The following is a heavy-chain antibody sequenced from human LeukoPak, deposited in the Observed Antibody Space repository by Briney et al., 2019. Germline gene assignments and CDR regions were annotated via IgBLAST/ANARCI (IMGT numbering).Heavy chain of an antibody. D-gene: IGHD3-22*01. CDR3: ARDDKYSDSSGYYYYYGMDV. CDR1: GGSISSSNW. CDR2: IYHNGST. J-gene: IGHJ6*02. V-gene: IGHV4-4*02. Sequence: SGTLSLTCAVSGGSISSSNWWSWVRQPPGKGLEWIGEIYHNGSTNYNPSLKSRVTISVDKSKNQFSLKLSSVTAADTAVYYCARDDKYSDSSGYYYYYGMDVWGQGTTVTVSS.